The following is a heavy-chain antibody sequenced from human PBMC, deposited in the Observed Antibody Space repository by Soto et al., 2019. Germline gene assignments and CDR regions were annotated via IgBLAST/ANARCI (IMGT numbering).Heavy chain of an antibody. Sequence: EVQLLESGGGLVQPGGSLRVSCAASGFTFRNFVMSWVRQAPGKGLEWVSAIRGSGGETFYADSVKGRFTISRDNSRNTLYLQMNSLRAEDTALYFCAQDRGWGVVSPSHDYWGRGTLVTVSS. CDR1: GFTFRNFV. D-gene: IGHD2-21*01. J-gene: IGHJ4*02. CDR2: IRGSGGET. CDR3: AQDRGWGVVSPSHDY. V-gene: IGHV3-23*01.